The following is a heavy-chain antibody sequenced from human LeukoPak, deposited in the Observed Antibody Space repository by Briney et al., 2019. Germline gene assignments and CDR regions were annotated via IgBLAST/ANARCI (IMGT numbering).Heavy chain of an antibody. J-gene: IGHJ5*02. Sequence: PGGSLRLSCAVSGFTITNHWMSRVRQAPGKGLEWVANIKQDGSEKYYVDSVKGRFTISRDNGKNSLYLQMNSLRVEDTALYYCVRDPFFSVPWGQGTLVTVSS. CDR3: VRDPFFSVP. V-gene: IGHV3-7*01. CDR1: GFTITNHW. D-gene: IGHD2/OR15-2a*01. CDR2: IKQDGSEK.